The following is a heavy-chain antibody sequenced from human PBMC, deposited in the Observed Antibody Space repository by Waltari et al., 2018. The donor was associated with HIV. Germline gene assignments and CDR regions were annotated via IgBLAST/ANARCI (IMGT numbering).Heavy chain of an antibody. J-gene: IGHJ6*02. V-gene: IGHV3-53*01. D-gene: IGHD3-16*02. Sequence: EVQLVESGGNLTRPGGSLSLSCVGSGFIVRDNSMIWVRPAPGKGPEWVSVLYSNGNTLYGGSVKGRFTIFRDNSKNTLYLQMNTLRVDDTAVYYCARMQRFYGSEQSRYFYFGMDVWGQGTTVTVSS. CDR3: ARMQRFYGSEQSRYFYFGMDV. CDR2: LYSNGNT. CDR1: GFIVRDNS.